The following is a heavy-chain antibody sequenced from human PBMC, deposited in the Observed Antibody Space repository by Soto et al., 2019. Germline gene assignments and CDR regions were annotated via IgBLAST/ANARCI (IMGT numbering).Heavy chain of an antibody. J-gene: IGHJ5*02. CDR2: IKSKTDGGTT. V-gene: IGHV3-15*01. CDR3: TIPRGPMIRP. D-gene: IGHD3-22*01. Sequence: EVQLVESGGGLVEPGGSHRLSCTASGFTFSNAWMTWVRQAPGKGLEWVGRIKSKTDGGTTDYAAPVKGRFTISRDDSKNTMYLQMNSLKTEDTAVYYCTIPRGPMIRPWGQGTLVTVSS. CDR1: GFTFSNAW.